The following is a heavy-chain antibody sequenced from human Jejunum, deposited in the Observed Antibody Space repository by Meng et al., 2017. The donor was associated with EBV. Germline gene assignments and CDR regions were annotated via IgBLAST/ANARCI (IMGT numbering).Heavy chain of an antibody. J-gene: IGHJ4*02. V-gene: IGHV3-74*01. CDR1: GFTFSTYW. CDR3: SRDLAGPYDD. Sequence: EWQLVESGGALVQPWGSLILSCAASGFTFSTYWMHWVRQAPGKGLVWISRINENGRTTTYADSVKGRFTISRDNTKNTLYLQMNNLRAEDTAVYFCSRDLAGPYDDWGQGTLVTVSS. CDR2: INENGRTT.